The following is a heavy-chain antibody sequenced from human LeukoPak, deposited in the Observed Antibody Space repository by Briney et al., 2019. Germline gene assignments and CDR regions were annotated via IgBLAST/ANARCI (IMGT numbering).Heavy chain of an antibody. D-gene: IGHD3-22*01. J-gene: IGHJ3*02. CDR2: INSDGSST. Sequence: PGGSLRLSCAASGFTFDDYAMHWVRQAPGKGLVWVSRINSDGSSTSYADSVKGRFTISRDNAKNTLYLQMNSLRAEDTAVYYCARDSSDSSGYYYVGDAFDIWGQGTMVTVSS. CDR3: ARDSSDSSGYYYVGDAFDI. CDR1: GFTFDDYA. V-gene: IGHV3-74*01.